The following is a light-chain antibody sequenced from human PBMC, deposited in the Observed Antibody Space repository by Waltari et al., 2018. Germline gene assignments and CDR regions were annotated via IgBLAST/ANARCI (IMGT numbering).Light chain of an antibody. V-gene: IGLV1-47*01. Sequence: QSVLTQPPSASGTPGKRVTISCSGSSSNIGSNYLYWYQQLPGTAPKLLIYRNNQRPSGVPDRFSGSKSGTSASLAISGLRSEDEADYYCAAWDDSLSGYVVFGGGTKLTVL. CDR3: AAWDDSLSGYVV. CDR2: RNN. J-gene: IGLJ2*01. CDR1: SSNIGSNY.